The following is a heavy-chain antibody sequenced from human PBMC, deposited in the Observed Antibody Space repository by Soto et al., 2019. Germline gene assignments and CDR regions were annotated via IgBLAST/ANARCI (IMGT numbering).Heavy chain of an antibody. J-gene: IGHJ6*02. CDR3: ARDLRPGVGAAYYYYGMDV. CDR2: IYYSGST. Sequence: SETLSLTCTVSGGSISSGGYYWSWIRQHPGKGLEWIGYIYYSGSTYYNPSLKSRVTISVDTSKNQFSLRLSSVTAADTAVYYCARDLRPGVGAAYYYYGMDVWGQGTTVTVSS. D-gene: IGHD1-26*01. CDR1: GGSISSGGYY. V-gene: IGHV4-31*03.